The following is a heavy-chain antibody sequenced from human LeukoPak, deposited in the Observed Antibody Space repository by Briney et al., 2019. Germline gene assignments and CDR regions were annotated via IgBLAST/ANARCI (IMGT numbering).Heavy chain of an antibody. D-gene: IGHD2-15*01. J-gene: IGHJ6*03. CDR2: INPNSGGT. Sequence: ASVKVSCKASGYTFTGYYMHWVRQAPGQGLEWMGWINPNSGGTNYAQKFQGRVTMTRDTSISTAYMELSRLRSDDTAVYYCARDRVVRCCSGGSCYDYYYYMDVWGKGTTVTVSS. CDR3: ARDRVVRCCSGGSCYDYYYYMDV. CDR1: GYTFTGYY. V-gene: IGHV1-2*02.